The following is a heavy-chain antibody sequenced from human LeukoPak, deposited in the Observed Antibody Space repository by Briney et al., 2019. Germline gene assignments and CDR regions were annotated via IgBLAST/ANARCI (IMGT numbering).Heavy chain of an antibody. CDR2: MNPNSGNT. CDR1: GYTFTSYD. J-gene: IGHJ3*02. D-gene: IGHD1-26*01. V-gene: IGHV1-8*01. CDR3: ARVSGSYSGAFDI. Sequence: ASVKVSCKASGYTFTSYDINWVRQATGQGLEWMGWMNPNSGNTGYAQKFQGRVTITTDESTSTAYMELSSLRSEDTAVYYCARVSGSYSGAFDIWGQGTMVTVSS.